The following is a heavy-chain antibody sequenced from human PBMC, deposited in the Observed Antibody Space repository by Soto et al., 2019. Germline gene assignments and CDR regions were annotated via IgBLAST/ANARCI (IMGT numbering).Heavy chain of an antibody. CDR3: TSGLIVVVAASSLAGY. CDR2: IQSKTYGEAT. CDR1: GFSFDNAW. D-gene: IGHD2-21*01. J-gene: IGHJ4*02. Sequence: EVQLVESGGGLLKPGESVRLSCAASGFSFDNAWMNWVRQAPGKGLEWVGRIQSKTYGEATDYAALVTVRIAISRDDSKNTMYLHMNSRKAEDSAVYYCTSGLIVVVAASSLAGYWGQGTLVTVSS. V-gene: IGHV3-15*07.